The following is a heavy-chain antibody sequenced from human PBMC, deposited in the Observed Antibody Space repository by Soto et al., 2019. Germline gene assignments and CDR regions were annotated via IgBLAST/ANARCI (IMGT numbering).Heavy chain of an antibody. CDR1: GDSVSSNSAA. CDR2: TYYRSKWYN. D-gene: IGHD6-6*01. Sequence: KQSQTLSLTCAISGDSVSSNSAAWNWIRQSPSRGLEWLGRTYYRSKWYNDYAVSVKSRITINPDTSKNQFSLQLNSVTPEDTAVYYCARGGRPNFRSIAALPPNYWGQGTLVTVSS. CDR3: ARGGRPNFRSIAALPPNY. V-gene: IGHV6-1*01. J-gene: IGHJ4*02.